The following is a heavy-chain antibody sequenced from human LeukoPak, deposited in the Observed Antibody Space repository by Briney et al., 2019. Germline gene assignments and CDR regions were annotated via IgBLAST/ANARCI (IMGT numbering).Heavy chain of an antibody. V-gene: IGHV4-59*01. CDR1: GGSISSYY. Sequence: SETLSLTCTVSGGSISSYYWSWVRQPPGKGLEWVGYIYYSGNTNYNPSLKSRVTISVATSKNPFSLKLSSVTAADAAVYYCARVYYRRSYDYWYFDLWGRGTLVTVSS. CDR2: IYYSGNT. J-gene: IGHJ2*01. CDR3: ARVYYRRSYDYWYFDL. D-gene: IGHD5-12*01.